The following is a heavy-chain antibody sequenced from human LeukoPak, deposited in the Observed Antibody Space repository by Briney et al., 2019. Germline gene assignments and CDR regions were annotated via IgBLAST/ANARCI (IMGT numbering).Heavy chain of an antibody. J-gene: IGHJ4*02. Sequence: SETLSLTCTVSGGSISNYYWSWIRQPAGKGLEWIGRIYPSGSTNDNPALKSRVTMSVDTSKNQFSLKLSSVRAEDTAVYYCARVSGDSYFDYWGQGTLVTVSS. D-gene: IGHD4-17*01. CDR2: IYPSGST. V-gene: IGHV4-4*07. CDR1: GGSISNYY. CDR3: ARVSGDSYFDY.